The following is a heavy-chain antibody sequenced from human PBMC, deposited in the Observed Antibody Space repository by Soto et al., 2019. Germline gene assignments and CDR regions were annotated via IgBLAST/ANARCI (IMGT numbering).Heavy chain of an antibody. V-gene: IGHV1-69*06. J-gene: IGHJ4*02. D-gene: IGHD3-10*01. Sequence: QVQRVQSGAEVQKPGSSVKVSCKASGGTFSSYAISWVRQAPGQGLEWMGGIIPIFGTANYAQKFQGRVTITADKSTSTAYMELSSLRSEDTAVYYCARTHAYGSGPYFDYWGQGTLVTVSS. CDR1: GGTFSSYA. CDR3: ARTHAYGSGPYFDY. CDR2: IIPIFGTA.